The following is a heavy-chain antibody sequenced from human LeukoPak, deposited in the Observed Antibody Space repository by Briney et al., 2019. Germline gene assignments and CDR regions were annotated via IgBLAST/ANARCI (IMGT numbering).Heavy chain of an antibody. CDR2: IYYSGST. CDR1: GGSFSGYF. V-gene: IGHV4-39*01. CDR3: ASPWSSGGFDY. J-gene: IGHJ4*02. D-gene: IGHD6-19*01. Sequence: SETLSLTCAVYGGSFSGYFWGWIRQPPGKGLEWIGSIYYSGSTSYNTSLKSRVTISVDTSQNQFSLKLSSVTAADTAVYYCASPWSSGGFDYWGQGTLVTVSS.